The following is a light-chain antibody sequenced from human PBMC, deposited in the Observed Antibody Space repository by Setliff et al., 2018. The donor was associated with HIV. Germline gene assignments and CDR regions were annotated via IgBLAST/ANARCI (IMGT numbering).Light chain of an antibody. CDR1: SSDVGGYKF. CDR2: EVS. Sequence: QSVLAQPASVSGSPGQSITISCTGTSSDVGGYKFVSWYQQHPGKAPKLMIYEVSNRPSGVSDRFSGSKSGSTASLTISGLQAEDEADYYCGSYTSTTSYVFGSGTKVTVL. J-gene: IGLJ1*01. CDR3: GSYTSTTSYV. V-gene: IGLV2-14*01.